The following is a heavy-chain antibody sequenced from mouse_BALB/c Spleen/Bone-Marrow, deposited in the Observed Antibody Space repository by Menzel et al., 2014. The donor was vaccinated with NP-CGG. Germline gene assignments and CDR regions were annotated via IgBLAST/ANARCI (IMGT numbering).Heavy chain of an antibody. J-gene: IGHJ4*01. Sequence: VKLVESGPGLVAPSQSLSITCTVSGFSITSYGVHWVRQPPGKGLEWLGVIWAGGSTNYDSALMSRLSISKDNSKSQVFLKMNSLQTDDTAMYYCARDDGNTYAMDYWGQGTSVTVSS. V-gene: IGHV2-9*02. D-gene: IGHD2-1*01. CDR3: ARDDGNTYAMDY. CDR2: IWAGGST. CDR1: GFSITSYG.